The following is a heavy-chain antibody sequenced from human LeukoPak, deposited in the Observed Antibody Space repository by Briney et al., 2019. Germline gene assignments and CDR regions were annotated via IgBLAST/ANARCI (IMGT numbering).Heavy chain of an antibody. CDR3: ARVGRVSIYPSYMDV. V-gene: IGHV3-30*04. CDR2: ISDDGRDI. D-gene: IGHD6-6*01. Sequence: PGGSLRLSCEASGFTFSTFPMLWVRQTPDKRLEWRAVISDDGRDIYYADSVKGRFTISRDNSKNTLYLQMNSLSTDDTALFYCARVGRVSIYPSYMDVWGKGTTVTVSS. CDR1: GFTFSTFP. J-gene: IGHJ6*03.